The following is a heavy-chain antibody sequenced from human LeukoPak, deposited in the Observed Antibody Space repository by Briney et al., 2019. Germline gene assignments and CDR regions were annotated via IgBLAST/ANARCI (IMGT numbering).Heavy chain of an antibody. CDR3: ARGLGGHDY. J-gene: IGHJ4*02. D-gene: IGHD3-16*01. V-gene: IGHV1-46*01. CDR1: GYTFTGYY. Sequence: ASVKVSCKASGYTFTGYYMHWVRQAPGQGLEWMGIINPSGGSTSYAQKFQGRVTLTRDMSTSTVYMELRNVISDDTAVYYCARGLGGHDYWGQGTLVTVSS. CDR2: INPSGGST.